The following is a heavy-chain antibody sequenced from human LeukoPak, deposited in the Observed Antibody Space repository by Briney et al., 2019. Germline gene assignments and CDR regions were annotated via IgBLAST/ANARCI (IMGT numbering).Heavy chain of an antibody. V-gene: IGHV3-21*01. CDR3: ARDGLAAATLHWCFDL. D-gene: IGHD2-15*01. CDR1: GFTFSSYS. CDR2: ISSSSSYI. J-gene: IGHJ2*01. Sequence: GGSLRLSCAASGFTFSSYSMNWVRQAPGKGLEWVSSISSSSSYIYYADSVKGRFTISRDNARNSLYLQMNSLRAEDTAVCYCARDGLAAATLHWCFDLWGRGTLDTVSS.